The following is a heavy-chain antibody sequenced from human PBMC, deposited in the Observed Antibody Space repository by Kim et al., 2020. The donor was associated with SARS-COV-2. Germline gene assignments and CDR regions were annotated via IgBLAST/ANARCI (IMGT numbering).Heavy chain of an antibody. CDR3: ATGVAAAGTPDDYHFYYGGDV. CDR1: GYTLTELS. CDR2: FDPDDGDT. D-gene: IGHD6-13*01. V-gene: IGHV1-24*01. Sequence: ASVKVSCKVSGYTLTELSIHWVRQAPGKGLEWMGGFDPDDGDTIYAQKFQGRVTMTEDTSTDTAYMELSSLRSEDTAVYYCATGVAAAGTPDDYHFYYGGDVWGQGTAVTVSS. J-gene: IGHJ6*02.